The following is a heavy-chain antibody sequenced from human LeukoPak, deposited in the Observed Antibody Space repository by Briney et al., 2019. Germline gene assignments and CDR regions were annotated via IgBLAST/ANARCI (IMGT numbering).Heavy chain of an antibody. J-gene: IGHJ4*02. CDR3: ARGTIYYGSGSFDY. CDR1: GYTFTSYD. Sequence: ASVKVSCKASGYTFTSYDINWVRQATGQGLEWMGWMNPNSGNTGYAQKFQGRVTMTRNTSISTAYMELSSLRSEDTAVYYCARGTIYYGSGSFDYWGQGTLATVSS. D-gene: IGHD3-10*01. CDR2: MNPNSGNT. V-gene: IGHV1-8*01.